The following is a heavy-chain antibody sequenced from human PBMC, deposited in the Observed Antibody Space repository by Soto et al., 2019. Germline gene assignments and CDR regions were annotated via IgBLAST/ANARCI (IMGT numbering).Heavy chain of an antibody. CDR2: TYYRSKWYN. V-gene: IGHV6-1*01. CDR1: GDSVSSNSAA. D-gene: IGHD2-15*01. J-gene: IGHJ3*02. Sequence: PSQTLSLTCAISGDSVSSNSAAWNWIRQSPSRGLEWLGRTYYRSKWYNDYAVSVKSRITINPDTSKNQFSLQLNSVTPEDTAVYYCAISYCSGGSCYKDGAFDIWGQGTMVTVSS. CDR3: AISYCSGGSCYKDGAFDI.